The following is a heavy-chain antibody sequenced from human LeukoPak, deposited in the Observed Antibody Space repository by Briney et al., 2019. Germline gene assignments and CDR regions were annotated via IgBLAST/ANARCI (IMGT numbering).Heavy chain of an antibody. CDR1: GFSFSPYW. CDR2: IKSDDMTT. D-gene: IGHD2-15*01. Sequence: TGGSLRLSCSASGFSFSPYWMHWVRQAPERGLVWVSRIKSDDMTTTYADSVRGRFTISRDNAKNMLYLQMNSLRADDTAVYYCVRGGYGNSFDYWGQGSLVTVSS. V-gene: IGHV3-74*01. CDR3: VRGGYGNSFDY. J-gene: IGHJ4*02.